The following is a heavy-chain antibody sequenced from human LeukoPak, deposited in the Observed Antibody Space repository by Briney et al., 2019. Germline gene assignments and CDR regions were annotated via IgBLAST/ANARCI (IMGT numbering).Heavy chain of an antibody. CDR2: MNPNSGNT. Sequence: ASVKVSCKASGYTFSGHYLHWVRQAPGQGLEWMGWMNPNSGNTGYAQKFQGRVTMTRNTSISTAYMELSSLRSEDTAVYYCARSKDYWGQGTLVTVSS. CDR1: GYTFSGHY. V-gene: IGHV1-8*02. CDR3: ARSKDY. D-gene: IGHD4-11*01. J-gene: IGHJ4*02.